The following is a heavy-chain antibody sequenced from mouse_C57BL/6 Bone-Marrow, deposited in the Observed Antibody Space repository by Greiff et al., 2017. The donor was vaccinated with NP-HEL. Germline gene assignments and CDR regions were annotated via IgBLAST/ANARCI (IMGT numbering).Heavy chain of an antibody. CDR2: IDPETGGT. D-gene: IGHD2-3*01. CDR1: GYTFTDYE. V-gene: IGHV1-15*01. Sequence: VQLQQSGAELVRPGASVTLSCKASGYTFTDYEMHWVKQTPVHGLEWIGAIDPETGGTAYNQKFKGKAILTADKSSSTAYMELRSLTSEDSAVYYCTSYDAYYVNYYAMDYWGQGTSVTVSS. CDR3: TSYDAYYVNYYAMDY. J-gene: IGHJ4*01.